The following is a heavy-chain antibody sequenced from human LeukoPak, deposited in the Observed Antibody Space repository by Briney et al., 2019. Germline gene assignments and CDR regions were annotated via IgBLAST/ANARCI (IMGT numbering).Heavy chain of an antibody. CDR3: ARHVEQRLTPFDY. J-gene: IGHJ4*02. Sequence: SETLSLTCTVSGGSISSYYWNWIRQPPGKGLEWIGYIDYSGSTNYNPSLKSRVTISVDTSKNQFSLKLSSVTAADTAVYYCARHVEQRLTPFDYWGQGILVTVSS. D-gene: IGHD6-19*01. CDR2: IDYSGST. V-gene: IGHV4-59*08. CDR1: GGSISSYY.